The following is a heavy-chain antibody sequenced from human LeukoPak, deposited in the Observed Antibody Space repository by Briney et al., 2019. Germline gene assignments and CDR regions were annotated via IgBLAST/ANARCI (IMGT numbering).Heavy chain of an antibody. CDR3: ARVTELRHYRD. V-gene: IGHV3-15*01. CDR1: RFTFSNAW. Sequence: GGSLRLSCAASRFTFSNAWMSWVRQAPGKGLEWVGRIKSKTDGGTTDYAAPVKGRFTISRDDSKNTLYLQMNSLRAEDTAVYYCARVTELRHYRDWGQGTLVTVSS. CDR2: IKSKTDGGTT. D-gene: IGHD1-7*01. J-gene: IGHJ4*02.